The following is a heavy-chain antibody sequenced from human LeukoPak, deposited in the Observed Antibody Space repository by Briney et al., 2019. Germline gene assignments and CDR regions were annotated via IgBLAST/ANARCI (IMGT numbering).Heavy chain of an antibody. Sequence: PSETLSLTCAVSGYSISSRYYWGWIRQPPGKGLEWIGSIYHSGSTYYNPSLKSRVTISVDTSKNQFSLKLSSVTAADTAVYYCARATFGNYYDFNYWGQGTLVTVSS. J-gene: IGHJ4*02. D-gene: IGHD1-26*01. CDR1: GYSISSRYY. V-gene: IGHV4-38-2*01. CDR3: ARATFGNYYDFNY. CDR2: IYHSGST.